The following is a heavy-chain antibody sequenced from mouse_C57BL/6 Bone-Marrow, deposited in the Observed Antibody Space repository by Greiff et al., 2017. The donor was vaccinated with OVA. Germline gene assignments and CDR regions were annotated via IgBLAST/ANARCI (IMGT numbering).Heavy chain of an antibody. CDR1: GYTFTDYN. CDR2: INPNNGGT. Sequence: EVQLQQSGPELVKPGASVKMSCKASGYTFTDYNMHWVKQSHGKSLEWIGYINPNNGGTSYNQKFKGKATLTVNKSSSTAYMEHRSLTSEDSAVYYCASGDDYGSSSWFAYWGQGTLVTVSA. J-gene: IGHJ3*01. CDR3: ASGDDYGSSSWFAY. V-gene: IGHV1-22*01. D-gene: IGHD1-1*01.